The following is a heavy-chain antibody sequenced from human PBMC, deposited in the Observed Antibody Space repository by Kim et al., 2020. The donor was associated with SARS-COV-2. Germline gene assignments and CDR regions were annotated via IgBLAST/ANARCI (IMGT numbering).Heavy chain of an antibody. CDR1: GYTFTSYA. CDR3: ARDPLTMVRGVNNWFDP. Sequence: ASVKVSCKASGYTFTSYAMHWVRQAPGQRLEWMGWINAGNGNTKYSQKSQGRVTITRDTSTSTAYMELSSLRSEDTAVYYCARDPLTMVRGVNNWFDPWGQGTLVTVSS. CDR2: INAGNGNT. J-gene: IGHJ5*02. V-gene: IGHV1-3*01. D-gene: IGHD3-10*01.